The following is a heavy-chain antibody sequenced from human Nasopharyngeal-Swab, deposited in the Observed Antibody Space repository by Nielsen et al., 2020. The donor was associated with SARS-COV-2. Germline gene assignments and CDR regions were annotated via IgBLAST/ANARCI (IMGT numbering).Heavy chain of an antibody. CDR3: AREGYSGYDSFYFDY. V-gene: IGHV3-7*01. CDR1: GFTFSSYW. CDR2: IKQDGSET. Sequence: GESLKISCAASGFTFSSYWMSWVRQAPGKGLEWVANIKQDGSETYYVDSVKGRFTISRDNAKNSLYLQMNSLRAEDTAVYYCAREGYSGYDSFYFDYWGQGTLVTVSS. D-gene: IGHD5-12*01. J-gene: IGHJ4*02.